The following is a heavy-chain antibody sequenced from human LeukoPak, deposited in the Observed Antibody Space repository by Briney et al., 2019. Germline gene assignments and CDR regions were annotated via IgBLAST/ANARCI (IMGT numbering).Heavy chain of an antibody. CDR2: ISAYNGNR. V-gene: IGHV1-18*01. D-gene: IGHD3-3*01. CDR1: GYTFTSYG. Sequence: ASVKVSCKASGYTFTSYGISWVRQAPGQGLEWMGWISAYNGNRNYAQKLQGRVTMTTDTSTSTAYMELRSLRSDDTAVYYCARGYYDCWSGYYGPHDYYYYYMDVWGKGTTVTVSS. J-gene: IGHJ6*03. CDR3: ARGYYDCWSGYYGPHDYYYYYMDV.